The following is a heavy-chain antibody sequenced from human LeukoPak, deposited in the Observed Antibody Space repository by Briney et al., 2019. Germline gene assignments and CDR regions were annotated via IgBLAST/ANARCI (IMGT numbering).Heavy chain of an antibody. CDR1: GYTFTGYY. CDR3: ASIYYYDSSGYVMDDY. V-gene: IGHV1-2*02. D-gene: IGHD3-22*01. J-gene: IGHJ4*02. Sequence: ASVKVSCKASGYTFTGYYMHWVRQAPGQGREWMGWINPKRGDTNYAQKFQGRVTMTRDTSISTVYMELSRLRSDDTAVYYCASIYYYDSSGYVMDDYWGQGTLVTVSS. CDR2: INPKRGDT.